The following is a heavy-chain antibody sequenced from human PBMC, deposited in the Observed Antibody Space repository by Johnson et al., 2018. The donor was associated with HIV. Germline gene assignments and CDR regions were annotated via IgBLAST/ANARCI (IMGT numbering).Heavy chain of an antibody. CDR2: IRSKADGETT. CDR3: ARELVRYAFDI. D-gene: IGHD6-6*01. V-gene: IGHV3-15*01. J-gene: IGHJ3*02. Sequence: VQLVESGGGLVKPGGSLTLSCAASGFTFSNAWMSWVRQAPGKGLEWVGRIRSKADGETTDLAAPVKGRFTISRDDSKNTLYLQMNSLRAEDTAVYYCARELVRYAFDIWGQGTMVTVSS. CDR1: GFTFSNAW.